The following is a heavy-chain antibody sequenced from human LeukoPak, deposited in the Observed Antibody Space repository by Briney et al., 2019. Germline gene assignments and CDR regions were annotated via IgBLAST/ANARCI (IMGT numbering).Heavy chain of an antibody. V-gene: IGHV4-39*01. CDR2: IYYTGTT. CDR3: ARHSKIVLATGWFDP. D-gene: IGHD3-16*02. J-gene: IGHJ5*02. Sequence: SETLSLTCSVSSDSLTTSFYFWGWVRQPPGTALEWIGSIYYTGTTYYNPSLKNRVIISEDTSKNQFYLQMTSVTAADTALYFCARHSKIVLATGWFDPWGQGVLVTVSS. CDR1: SDSLTTSFYF.